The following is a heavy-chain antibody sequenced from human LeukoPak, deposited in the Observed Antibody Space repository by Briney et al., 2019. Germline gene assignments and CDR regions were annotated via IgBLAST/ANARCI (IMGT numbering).Heavy chain of an antibody. V-gene: IGHV4-59*08. CDR1: GGSISSYY. J-gene: IGHJ4*02. D-gene: IGHD6-13*01. CDR2: IYYGGST. CDR3: ARLGTGIAAAGRLDY. Sequence: SETLSLTCTVSGGSISSYYWSWIRQPPGKGLEWIGYIYYGGSTNYNPSLKSRVTISVDTSKNQFSLKLSSVTAADTAVYYCARLGTGIAAAGRLDYWGQGTLVTVSS.